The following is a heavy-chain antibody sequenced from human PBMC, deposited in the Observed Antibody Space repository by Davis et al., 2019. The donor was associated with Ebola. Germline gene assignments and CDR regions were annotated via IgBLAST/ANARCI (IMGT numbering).Heavy chain of an antibody. D-gene: IGHD5-12*01. CDR2: ISGSGGST. CDR3: ARGVLPRIVAGLDL. J-gene: IGHJ4*02. CDR1: GFTFSSYA. V-gene: IGHV3-23*01. Sequence: GESLKISCAASGFTFSSYAMSWVRQAPGKGLEWVSAISGSGGSTYYADSVKGRFTISRDNAKNSLYLQMNSLRAEDTAVYYCARGVLPRIVAGLDLWGQGTLVTVSS.